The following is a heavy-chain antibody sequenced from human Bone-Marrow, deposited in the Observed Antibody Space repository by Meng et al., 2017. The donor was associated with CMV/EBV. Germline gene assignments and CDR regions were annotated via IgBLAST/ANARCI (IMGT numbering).Heavy chain of an antibody. CDR2: IIPILGIA. V-gene: IGHV1-69*10. CDR3: ARDEGGLTVTTYLNY. D-gene: IGHD4-11*01. J-gene: IGHJ4*02. Sequence: SGGTFSSYAISWVRQAPGQGLEWMGGIIPILGIANYAQKFQGRVTITADKSTSTAYMELSSLRSEDTAVYYCARDEGGLTVTTYLNYWGQGTLVTVSS. CDR1: GGTFSSYA.